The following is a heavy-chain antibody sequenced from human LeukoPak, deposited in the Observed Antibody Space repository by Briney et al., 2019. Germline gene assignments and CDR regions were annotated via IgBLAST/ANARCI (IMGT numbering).Heavy chain of an antibody. CDR2: IVPILGIA. Sequence: ASVKVSCKASGGTFSSYAISWVRQAPGQGLEWMGRIVPILGIANYAQKFQGRVTITADKSTCTAYMELSSLRSEDTAVYYCARDPGGVGARGYYFDYWGQGTLVTVSS. CDR1: GGTFSSYA. J-gene: IGHJ4*02. V-gene: IGHV1-69*04. CDR3: ARDPGGVGARGYYFDY. D-gene: IGHD1-26*01.